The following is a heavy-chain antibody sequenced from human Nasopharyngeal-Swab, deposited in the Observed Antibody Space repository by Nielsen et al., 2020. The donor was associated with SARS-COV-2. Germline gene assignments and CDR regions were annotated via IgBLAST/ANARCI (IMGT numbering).Heavy chain of an antibody. J-gene: IGHJ4*02. CDR1: GFTFSSYS. Sequence: GGSLRLSCAVSGFTFSSYSMNWVRQAPGKGLEWVSSISSSSSYIYYADSVKGRFTISGDNAKNSLYLQMNSLRAEDTAVYYCARGSYYYDSSGYYDYWGQGTLVTVSS. V-gene: IGHV3-21*01. CDR2: ISSSSSYI. CDR3: ARGSYYYDSSGYYDY. D-gene: IGHD3-22*01.